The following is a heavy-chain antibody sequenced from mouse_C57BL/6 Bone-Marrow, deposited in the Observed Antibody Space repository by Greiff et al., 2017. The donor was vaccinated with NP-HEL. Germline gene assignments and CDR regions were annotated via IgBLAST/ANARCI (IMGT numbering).Heavy chain of an antibody. CDR2: ISSGGSYT. CDR3: ARHYYGSSYDFDY. CDR1: GFTFSSYG. D-gene: IGHD1-1*01. V-gene: IGHV5-6*01. Sequence: EVKLVESGGDLVKPGGSLKLSCAASGFTFSSYGMSWVRQTPDKRLEWVATISSGGSYTYYPDSVQGRFTISRDNAKNTLYLQMSSLKSEDTAMYYCARHYYGSSYDFDYWGQGTTLTVSS. J-gene: IGHJ2*01.